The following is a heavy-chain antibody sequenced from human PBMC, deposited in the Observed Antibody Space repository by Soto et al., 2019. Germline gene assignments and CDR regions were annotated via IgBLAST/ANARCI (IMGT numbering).Heavy chain of an antibody. CDR2: ISAYNGNT. CDR3: ARVPYDSSGYSFSAFDI. CDR1: GYTFTSYG. Sequence: ASVKVSCKASGYTFTSYGISWVRQAPGQVLEWMGWISAYNGNTNYAQKLQGRVTMTTDTSTSTAYMELRSLRSDDTAVYYCARVPYDSSGYSFSAFDIWGQGTMVTVSS. J-gene: IGHJ3*02. D-gene: IGHD3-22*01. V-gene: IGHV1-18*04.